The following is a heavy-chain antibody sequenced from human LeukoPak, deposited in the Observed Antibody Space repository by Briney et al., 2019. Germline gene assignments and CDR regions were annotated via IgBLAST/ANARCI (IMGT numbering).Heavy chain of an antibody. CDR1: GYTFTSYG. CDR2: VTSDNRDT. Sequence: ASVKVSCKASGYTFTSYGISWVRQAPGQGLEWMGWVTSDNRDTKYAPKFQGRVTMTTDMSSTTAYMELRSLRSDDTAVYYCARGSHEYWNDYWGQGTLVTVSS. V-gene: IGHV1-18*01. J-gene: IGHJ4*02. D-gene: IGHD1-1*01. CDR3: ARGSHEYWNDY.